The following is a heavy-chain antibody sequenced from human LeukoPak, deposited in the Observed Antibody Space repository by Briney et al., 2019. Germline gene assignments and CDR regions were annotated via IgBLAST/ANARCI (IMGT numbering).Heavy chain of an antibody. CDR2: ISSSSSYI. V-gene: IGHV3-21*01. J-gene: IGHJ4*02. Sequence: GGSLRLSCAASGFTFNNYTMNWVRQAPGKGLEWVSSISSSSSYIYYADSVKGRFTISRDNAKNSLYLQMNSLRAEDTAVYYCAKDPGYSGSYPDYWGQGTLVTVSS. CDR1: GFTFNNYT. D-gene: IGHD1-26*01. CDR3: AKDPGYSGSYPDY.